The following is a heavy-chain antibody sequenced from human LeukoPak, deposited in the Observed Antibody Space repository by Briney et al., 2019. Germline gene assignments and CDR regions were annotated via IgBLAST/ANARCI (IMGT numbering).Heavy chain of an antibody. CDR3: AKVVGYSSGWYDY. J-gene: IGHJ4*02. D-gene: IGHD6-19*01. CDR2: IGGSGGST. V-gene: IGHV3-23*01. CDR1: GFTFSSYA. Sequence: PGGSLRLSCAASGFTFSSYAMSWVRQAPGKGLEWVSAIGGSGGSTYYADSVKGRFTISRDNSKNTLYLQMNSLRAEDTAVYYCAKVVGYSSGWYDYWGQGTLVTVSS.